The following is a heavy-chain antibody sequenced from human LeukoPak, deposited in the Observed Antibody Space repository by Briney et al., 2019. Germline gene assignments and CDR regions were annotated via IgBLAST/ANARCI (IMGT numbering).Heavy chain of an antibody. Sequence: SETLSLTCSVSGGSISSYYWSWIRQPPGKGLEWLGYIFYSGSTNYNPSLKSRVIISLDTSKNQFALKLSSVTAADTAVYYCATQARIVGATGYFDYWGQGTLVTVSS. J-gene: IGHJ4*02. CDR1: GGSISSYY. D-gene: IGHD1-26*01. CDR3: ATQARIVGATGYFDY. V-gene: IGHV4-59*08. CDR2: IFYSGST.